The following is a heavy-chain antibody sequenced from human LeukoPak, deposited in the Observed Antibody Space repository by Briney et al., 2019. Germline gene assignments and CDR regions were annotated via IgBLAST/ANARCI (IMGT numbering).Heavy chain of an antibody. D-gene: IGHD3-9*01. CDR2: ISGGATTT. CDR3: AKRTVVGYDILTGYSFDY. Sequence: GGSLRLSCAASGFTFSSFAMSWVRQAPGKGPEWVSAISGGATTTYYADSVKGRFTISRDNSKNTLYLQMNSLGAEDTAVYYCAKRTVVGYDILTGYSFDYWGQGTLVTVSS. V-gene: IGHV3-23*01. CDR1: GFTFSSFA. J-gene: IGHJ4*02.